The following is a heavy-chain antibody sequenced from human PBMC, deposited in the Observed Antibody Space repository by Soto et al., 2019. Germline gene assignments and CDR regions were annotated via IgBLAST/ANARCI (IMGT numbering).Heavy chain of an antibody. CDR2: IYYSGST. Sequence: QVQLQESGPGLVKPSQTLSLTCTVSGGSISSGGYYWSWIRQHPGKGLEWIGYIYYSGSTYYNPSLKSRVTISVDTSKNQFSLKLSSVTAADTAVYYCARDPARYCSGGSCFGDAFDIWGQGTMVTVSS. CDR3: ARDPARYCSGGSCFGDAFDI. CDR1: GGSISSGGYY. J-gene: IGHJ3*02. V-gene: IGHV4-31*03. D-gene: IGHD2-15*01.